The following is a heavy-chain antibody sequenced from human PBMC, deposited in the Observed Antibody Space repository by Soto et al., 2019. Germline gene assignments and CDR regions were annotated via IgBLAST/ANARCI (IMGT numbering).Heavy chain of an antibody. CDR2: INAGNGNT. D-gene: IGHD2-2*01. Sequence: QVQLVQSGAEVKKPGASVKVSCKASGYTFTSYAMHWVRQAPGQRLEWMGWINAGNGNTKYSQKFQGRVTITRDTSASKAYMELSSLRSEDTAVYYCARDWVYCSSTSCLFVNWFDPWGQGTLVTVSS. V-gene: IGHV1-3*01. J-gene: IGHJ5*02. CDR1: GYTFTSYA. CDR3: ARDWVYCSSTSCLFVNWFDP.